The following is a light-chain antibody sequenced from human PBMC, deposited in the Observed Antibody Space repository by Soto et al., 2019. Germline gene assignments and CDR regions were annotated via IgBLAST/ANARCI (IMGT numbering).Light chain of an antibody. CDR3: SAYAGSNTYVV. CDR2: EIS. J-gene: IGLJ2*01. Sequence: QSALTQPPSASGSPGPSVTISCTGTSNDVGGYDYVSWYQQYPGKAPKLMMYEISKRPSGVPDRFSVSKSGNTASLTVSWLQAEDESDYYCSAYAGSNTYVVFGGGSKLTV. CDR1: SNDVGGYDY. V-gene: IGLV2-8*01.